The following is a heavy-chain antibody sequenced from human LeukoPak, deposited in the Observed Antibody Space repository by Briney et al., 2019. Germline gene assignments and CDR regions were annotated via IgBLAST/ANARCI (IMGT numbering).Heavy chain of an antibody. CDR2: ISYDGSYE. J-gene: IGHJ4*02. V-gene: IGHV3-30*18. CDR3: AKDSILDH. CDR1: GFTFSIYG. Sequence: PGRSLRLSCAPSGFTFSIYGMHWVRQAPGKGLEWLAVISYDGSYEYYADSVKGRFSISSDDSKKTVYLQMNSLRPEDTALYYCAKDSILDHWGQGTLVTVSS.